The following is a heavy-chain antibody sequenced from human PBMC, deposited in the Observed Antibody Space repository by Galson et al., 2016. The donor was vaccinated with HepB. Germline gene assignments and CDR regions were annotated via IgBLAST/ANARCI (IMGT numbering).Heavy chain of an antibody. CDR3: ARSDGRYESSLDY. Sequence: SLRLSCAASGFTFSSYAMHWVRQAPGKGLEWVAVILFDGSNNFYADSVKGRFTISRDNSKNTLYLQMNSLRVEDTAVYYCARSDGRYESSLDYWGQGTLVTVSS. J-gene: IGHJ4*02. V-gene: IGHV3-30-3*01. CDR2: ILFDGSNN. D-gene: IGHD3-9*01. CDR1: GFTFSSYA.